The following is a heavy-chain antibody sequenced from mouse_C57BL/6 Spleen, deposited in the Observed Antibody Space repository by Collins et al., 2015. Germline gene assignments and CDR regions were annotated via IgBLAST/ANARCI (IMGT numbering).Heavy chain of an antibody. Sequence: QLQQPGAELVKPGASVKLSCKASGYTFTSYWMQWVKQRPGQGLEWIGEIDPSDSYTNYNQKFKGKATLTVDTSSSTAYMQLSSLTSEDSAVYYCITGDFDYWGQGTTLTVSS. J-gene: IGHJ2*01. CDR2: IDPSDSYT. CDR1: GYTFTSYW. CDR3: ITGDFDY. V-gene: IGHV1-50*01.